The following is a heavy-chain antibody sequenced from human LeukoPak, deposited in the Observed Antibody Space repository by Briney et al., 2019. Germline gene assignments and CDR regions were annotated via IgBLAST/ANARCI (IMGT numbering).Heavy chain of an antibody. Sequence: GESPKISCKVSGYTFSSYWIGWVRQMPGKGLEWMGIIYPGDSDTRYSPSFQGQVTISADKSITTAYLQWNSLKASDTAMYYCARSTGATGPVDYWGQGTLVTV. D-gene: IGHD2-8*02. CDR1: GYTFSSYW. CDR2: IYPGDSDT. V-gene: IGHV5-51*01. J-gene: IGHJ4*02. CDR3: ARSTGATGPVDY.